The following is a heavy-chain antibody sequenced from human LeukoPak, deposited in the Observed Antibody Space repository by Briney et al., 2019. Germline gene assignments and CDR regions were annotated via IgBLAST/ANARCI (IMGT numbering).Heavy chain of an antibody. CDR1: GGSISSSSYY. V-gene: IGHV4-39*07. J-gene: IGHJ5*02. D-gene: IGHD5-12*01. CDR3: ARDNSVGDSAWWFDP. CDR2: IYYSGST. Sequence: SETLSLTCTVSGGSISSSSYYWGWIRQPPGTGLEWIGSIYYSGSTYYNPSLKSRVTISVDTSKNQFSLKLSSVTAADTAVYYCARDNSVGDSAWWFDPWGQGTLVTVSS.